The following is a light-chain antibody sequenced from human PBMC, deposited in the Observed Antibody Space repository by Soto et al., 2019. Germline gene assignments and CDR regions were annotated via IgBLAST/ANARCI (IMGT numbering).Light chain of an antibody. Sequence: QSVLTQPPSACGTPGQRVTISCSGSSSKIGNFYVYWYQQLPGTAPKLLIYKNNQRPLGVPDRFSGSKSGTSASLAISGLRSGDEADYYCAAWDDSLSGPGVFGGGAQLTVL. J-gene: IGLJ7*01. CDR1: SSKIGNFY. CDR2: KNN. CDR3: AAWDDSLSGPGV. V-gene: IGLV1-47*01.